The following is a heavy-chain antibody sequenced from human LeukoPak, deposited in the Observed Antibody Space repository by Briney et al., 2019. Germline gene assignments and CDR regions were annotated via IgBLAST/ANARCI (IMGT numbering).Heavy chain of an antibody. CDR1: GHLISSGYY. CDR3: ARVHFNFGSGPLIDYFDF. J-gene: IGHJ3*01. D-gene: IGHD6-19*01. V-gene: IGHV4-38-2*01. CDR2: IYHSGSS. Sequence: PSETLSLTCAVSGHLISSGYYWGWIRRPPGKGLEWIGSIYHSGSSYYNPSLRSRVTLSVDASKNHFSLKMTSVTAADTAVYYCARVHFNFGSGPLIDYFDFWGQGTMVVVSS.